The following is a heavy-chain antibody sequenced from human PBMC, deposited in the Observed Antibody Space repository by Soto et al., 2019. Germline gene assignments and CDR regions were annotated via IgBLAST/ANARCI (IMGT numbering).Heavy chain of an antibody. J-gene: IGHJ6*02. D-gene: IGHD2-2*01. CDR2: ISYDGSNK. CDR3: ASGGPGTIVVVPAATYYGMDV. V-gene: IGHV3-30-3*01. Sequence: PGGSLRLSCAASGLTFSSYAIHWVRQAPGKWLEWVAVISYDGSNKYYADSVKGRFTISRDNSKNTLYLQLNSLRAEDTAVYYCASGGPGTIVVVPAATYYGMDVWGQGXTVTVYS. CDR1: GLTFSSYA.